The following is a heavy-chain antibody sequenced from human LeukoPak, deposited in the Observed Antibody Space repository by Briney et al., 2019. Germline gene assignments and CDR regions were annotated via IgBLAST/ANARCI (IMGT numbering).Heavy chain of an antibody. Sequence: GGSLRLSCAASGFTFSSYGMSWVRQAPGKGLEWVSAISGSGGSTYYADSVKGRFTISRDNSKNTLYLQMNSLRAEDTAVYYCAKDFVIGSSWSYYFDYWGQGTLVTVSS. V-gene: IGHV3-23*01. CDR2: ISGSGGST. D-gene: IGHD6-13*01. CDR3: AKDFVIGSSWSYYFDY. CDR1: GFTFSSYG. J-gene: IGHJ4*02.